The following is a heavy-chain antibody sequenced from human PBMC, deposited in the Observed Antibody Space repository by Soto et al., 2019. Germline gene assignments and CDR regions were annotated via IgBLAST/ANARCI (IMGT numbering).Heavy chain of an antibody. Sequence: QVQLVQSGAEEKKPGASVKVSCKASGYTFTSYAMHWVRQAPGQRLEWMGWINAGNGNTKYSQKFQGRVTITRDTSASTAYMELSSLRSEDTAVNYCARGRMYSSRLFDYCGQGTLVTVSS. CDR1: GYTFTSYA. V-gene: IGHV1-3*05. CDR3: ARGRMYSSRLFDY. J-gene: IGHJ4*02. D-gene: IGHD6-13*01. CDR2: INAGNGNT.